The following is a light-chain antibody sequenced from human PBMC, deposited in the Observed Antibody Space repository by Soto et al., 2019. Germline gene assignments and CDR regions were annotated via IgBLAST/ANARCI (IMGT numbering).Light chain of an antibody. J-gene: IGKJ1*01. V-gene: IGKV3-11*01. CDR3: QQYNNWPPVT. Sequence: VWPQNPNTLSFSPGERCALSCMSSQSVSSYLAWYQQKPGQAPRLLIYDASNRATGIPARFSGSGSGTDFTLTFSSLEPEDFAVYYCQQYNNWPPVTFGQGTKVDIK. CDR1: QSVSSY. CDR2: DAS.